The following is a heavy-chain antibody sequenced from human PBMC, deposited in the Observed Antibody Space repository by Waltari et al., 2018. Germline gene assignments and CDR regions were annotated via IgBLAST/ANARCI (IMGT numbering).Heavy chain of an antibody. CDR1: GFQFTSYS. Sequence: QVHLVESGGGVVQPGGSLGLFCATSGFQFTSYSLPWARQAPGKGLEWVAIISNDGSGNYYANSGKGRFTISRDNSKNTLYLQMTRLTVEDTAVYYCARDPHCGGNCFSATFDYWGQGTLVTVSS. CDR3: ARDPHCGGNCFSATFDY. V-gene: IGHV3-30*16. CDR2: ISNDGSGN. D-gene: IGHD2-21*01. J-gene: IGHJ4*02.